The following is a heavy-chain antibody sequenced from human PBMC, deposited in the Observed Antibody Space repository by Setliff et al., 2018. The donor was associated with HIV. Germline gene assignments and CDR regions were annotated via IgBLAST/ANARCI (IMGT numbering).Heavy chain of an antibody. CDR2: INHSGST. Sequence: PSETLSLTCAVYGGSFSGYYWSWIRQPPGKGLEWIGEINHSGSTNYNPSLKSRVTIPVDTSKNQFSLKLSSVTAADTAVYYCARHRKWLVPAYFDYWGQGTLVTVSS. D-gene: IGHD6-19*01. CDR3: ARHRKWLVPAYFDY. V-gene: IGHV4-34*01. CDR1: GGSFSGYY. J-gene: IGHJ4*02.